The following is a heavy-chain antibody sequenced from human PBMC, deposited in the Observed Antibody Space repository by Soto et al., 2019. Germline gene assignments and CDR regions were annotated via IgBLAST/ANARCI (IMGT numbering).Heavy chain of an antibody. CDR2: TSIYNGHT. V-gene: IGHV1-18*01. CDR3: ARWDDSDTGPNFQYYFDS. Sequence: GASVKVSCKASGYTFTASGISWVRQAPGQGLEWMGWTSIYNGHTENYTKFLGRVVMTTDTSADTAYLELRSLRPDDAALYYCARWDDSDTGPNFQYYFDSWGQGTPVTVSS. CDR1: GYTFTASG. D-gene: IGHD5-18*01. J-gene: IGHJ4*02.